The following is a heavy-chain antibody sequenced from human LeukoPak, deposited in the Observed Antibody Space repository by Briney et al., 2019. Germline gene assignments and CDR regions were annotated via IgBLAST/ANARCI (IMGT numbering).Heavy chain of an antibody. V-gene: IGHV3-23*01. CDR1: GFTISSPA. Sequence: QPGGSLRLSCAASGFTISSPAMTWVRQDRGKGMEWLSSISANGGNTYYADSVKGRFTISRDNSKNTLYLQMNSLRDDDTAVYYCARVTGNSATYPIFDYWGQGTLVTVSS. CDR3: ARVTGNSATYPIFDY. J-gene: IGHJ4*02. D-gene: IGHD1-26*01. CDR2: ISANGGNT.